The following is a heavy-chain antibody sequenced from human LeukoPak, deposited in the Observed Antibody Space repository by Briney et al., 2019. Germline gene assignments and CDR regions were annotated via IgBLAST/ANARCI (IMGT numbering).Heavy chain of an antibody. Sequence: SGPTLVKPTQTLTLTCTFSGFSLSTSGVGVGWIRQPPGKALEWLALIYWNDDKRYSPSLKSRLTITKDTSKNQVVLTMTNMDPVDTATYYCAYPSQGPHVDYWGQGTLVTVSS. CDR2: IYWNDDK. V-gene: IGHV2-5*01. J-gene: IGHJ4*02. CDR3: AYPSQGPHVDY. CDR1: GFSLSTSGVG.